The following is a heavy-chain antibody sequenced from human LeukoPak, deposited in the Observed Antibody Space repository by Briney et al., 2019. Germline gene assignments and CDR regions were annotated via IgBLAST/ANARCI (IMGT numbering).Heavy chain of an antibody. J-gene: IGHJ4*02. CDR3: AKVPPLRIAAAGEQADY. CDR2: ISGSGGST. V-gene: IGHV3-23*01. Sequence: AWSIRLSCPASGFILSSYALSWVRQPPGKGLEGVSAISGSGGSTYYPDSVTGRFTHSRDKSKNTLYLQMNSLRAEDTAVYYCAKVPPLRIAAAGEQADYWGQGTLGTVSS. D-gene: IGHD6-13*01. CDR1: GFILSSYA.